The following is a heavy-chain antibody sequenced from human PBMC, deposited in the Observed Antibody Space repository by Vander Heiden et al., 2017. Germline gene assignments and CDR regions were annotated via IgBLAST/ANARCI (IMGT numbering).Heavy chain of an antibody. D-gene: IGHD6-13*01. Sequence: QVQLVQSGAEVQKPGASVKVSCKASGYIFSNYGSSWVRQATGQGLEWMGWISGYNGNTKYAQKFQGRVTMTTDTSTSTAYMELRSLRSDDTAVYFCARGGSSWSAEYFQYWGQGTLVTVSS. J-gene: IGHJ1*01. CDR1: GYIFSNYG. CDR3: ARGGSSWSAEYFQY. V-gene: IGHV1-18*01. CDR2: ISGYNGNT.